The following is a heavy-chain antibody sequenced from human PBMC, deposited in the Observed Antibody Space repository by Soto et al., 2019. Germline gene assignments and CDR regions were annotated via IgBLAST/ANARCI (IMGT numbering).Heavy chain of an antibody. V-gene: IGHV4-59*01. D-gene: IGHD6-13*01. CDR2: TYYSGST. CDR1: GGSISSYY. J-gene: IGHJ4*02. Sequence: SETLSLTCTVSGGSISSYYWSWIRQPPGKGLEWIGYTYYSGSTNYNPSLKSRVTISVDTSKNQFSLKLSSVTAADTAVYYCARALWSGIHYYFDYWGQGTLVTVSS. CDR3: ARALWSGIHYYFDY.